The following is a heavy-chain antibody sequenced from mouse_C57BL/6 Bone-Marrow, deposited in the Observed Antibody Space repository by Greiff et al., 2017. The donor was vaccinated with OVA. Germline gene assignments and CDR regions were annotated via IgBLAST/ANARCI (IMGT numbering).Heavy chain of an antibody. CDR2: INPNNGGT. CDR3: ARFHIRDYYAMDY. Sequence: EVQLQQSGPELVKPGASVKISCKASGYTFTDYYMNWVKQSHGKSLEWIGDINPNNGGTSYNQKFKGKATLTVDKSSSTAYMELRSLTSEDSAVYYGARFHIRDYYAMDYWGQGTSVTVSS. J-gene: IGHJ4*01. V-gene: IGHV1-26*01. CDR1: GYTFTDYY.